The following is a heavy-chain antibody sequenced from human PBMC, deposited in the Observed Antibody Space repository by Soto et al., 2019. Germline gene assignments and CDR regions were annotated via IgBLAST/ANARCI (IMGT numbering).Heavy chain of an antibody. CDR1: GGSISSSSYY. Sequence: QLQLQESGPGLVKPSETLSLTCTVSGGSISSSSYYWGWIRQPPGKGLEWIGSIYYSGSTYYNPSLKSRVTISVDTSKNQFSLKLSSVTAADTAVYYCARHRGIHAGFIAAAGTSFDYWGQGTLVTVSS. J-gene: IGHJ4*02. CDR3: ARHRGIHAGFIAAAGTSFDY. V-gene: IGHV4-39*01. D-gene: IGHD6-13*01. CDR2: IYYSGST.